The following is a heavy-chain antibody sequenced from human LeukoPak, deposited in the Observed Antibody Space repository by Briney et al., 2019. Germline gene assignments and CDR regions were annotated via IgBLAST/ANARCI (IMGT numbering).Heavy chain of an antibody. V-gene: IGHV4-34*01. CDR1: AGPFSGFY. CDR3: ARWVPAAGNYYYGLDV. Sequence: SETLPLTCTVHAGPFSGFYWSWIRQPPGEGLEWIGEINHSGSTTYNPSLTSRVTISVDTSKTQFSLRLSSVTAADTAIYYCARWVPAAGNYYYGLDVWGQGTTVTVSS. J-gene: IGHJ6*02. CDR2: INHSGST. D-gene: IGHD6-13*01.